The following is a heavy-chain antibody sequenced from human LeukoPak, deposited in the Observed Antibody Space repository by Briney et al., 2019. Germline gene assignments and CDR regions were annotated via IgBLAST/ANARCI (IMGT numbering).Heavy chain of an antibody. CDR1: GFTFSGYV. V-gene: IGHV3-23*01. D-gene: IGHD1-7*01. J-gene: IGHJ4*02. Sequence: GGSLRLSCAASGFTFSGYVMSWVRQAPGKGLEWVSSISGSGSSKHYADSVKGQFTISRDNSKNTLYLQMNSLRDEDTAVYYCARASNWNYGDYWGQGTLVTVSS. CDR2: ISGSGSSK. CDR3: ARASNWNYGDY.